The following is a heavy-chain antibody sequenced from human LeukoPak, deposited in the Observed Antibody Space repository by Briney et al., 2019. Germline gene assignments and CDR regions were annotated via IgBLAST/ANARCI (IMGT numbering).Heavy chain of an antibody. CDR1: GFAFSTYS. V-gene: IGHV3-21*01. Sequence: GGSLRLSCAASGFAFSTYSMNWVRQAPGKGLEWVSSVSRSSRFIFYADSVQGRFTISRDDAKDSLFLQMNSLRTEDAAVYYCARVSDAFDYFFDSWGQGTLVTVSS. D-gene: IGHD5-12*01. CDR2: VSRSSRFI. CDR3: ARVSDAFDYFFDS. J-gene: IGHJ4*02.